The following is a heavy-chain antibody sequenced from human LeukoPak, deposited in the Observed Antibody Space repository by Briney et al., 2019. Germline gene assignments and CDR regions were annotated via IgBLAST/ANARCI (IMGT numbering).Heavy chain of an antibody. Sequence: GGSLRLSCAASGFTFSSYSMNWVRQAPGKGLEWVSSISSSSSYIYYADSVMGRFTISRDNAKNSLYLQMNSLRAEDTAVYYCARGLGYCSGGSCHDYWGQGTLVTVSS. J-gene: IGHJ4*02. CDR3: ARGLGYCSGGSCHDY. CDR2: ISSSSSYI. CDR1: GFTFSSYS. V-gene: IGHV3-21*01. D-gene: IGHD2-15*01.